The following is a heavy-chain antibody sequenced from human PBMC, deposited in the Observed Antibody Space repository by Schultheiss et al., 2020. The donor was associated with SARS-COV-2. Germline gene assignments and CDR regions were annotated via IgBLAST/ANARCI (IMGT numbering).Heavy chain of an antibody. Sequence: GGSLRLSCAASGFTFSRHWMTWVRQAPGKGLEWVANIKEDGSEKYYVDSVKGRFTISRDNAKNSLYLQMNSLRAEDTAVYYCAREGRGRIAVAGYNWFDPWGQGTLVTVSS. CDR3: AREGRGRIAVAGYNWFDP. V-gene: IGHV3-7*01. CDR1: GFTFSRHW. D-gene: IGHD6-19*01. CDR2: IKEDGSEK. J-gene: IGHJ5*02.